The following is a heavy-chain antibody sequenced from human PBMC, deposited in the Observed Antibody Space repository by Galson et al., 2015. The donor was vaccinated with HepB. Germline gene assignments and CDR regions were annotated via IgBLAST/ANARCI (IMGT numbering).Heavy chain of an antibody. V-gene: IGHV4-59*01. D-gene: IGHD6-19*01. J-gene: IGHJ4*02. Sequence: SETLSLTCTVSGGSITSYYWSWIRQPPGKGLEWHGYIYYRGSTNYNPSLKSRVTISVDTSKNQFSLRLSSVTAADTAVYYCASFTNSGFGYWGQGTLVTV. CDR1: GGSITSYY. CDR3: ASFTNSGFGY. CDR2: IYYRGST.